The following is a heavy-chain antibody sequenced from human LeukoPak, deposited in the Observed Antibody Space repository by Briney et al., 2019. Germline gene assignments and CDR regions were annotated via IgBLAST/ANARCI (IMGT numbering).Heavy chain of an antibody. Sequence: GGSLRLSCAASGFTFSSYSMNWVRQAPGKGLGWVSSISSSSSYIYYADSVKGRFTISRDNAKNSLYLQMNSLRAEDTAVYYCARDFWSGSNWFDPWGQGTLVTVSS. CDR2: ISSSSSYI. J-gene: IGHJ5*02. D-gene: IGHD3-3*01. V-gene: IGHV3-21*01. CDR1: GFTFSSYS. CDR3: ARDFWSGSNWFDP.